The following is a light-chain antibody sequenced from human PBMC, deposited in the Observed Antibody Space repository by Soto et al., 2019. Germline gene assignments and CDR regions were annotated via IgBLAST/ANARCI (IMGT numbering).Light chain of an antibody. CDR2: SAS. V-gene: IGKV3-20*01. Sequence: EIVLTQSPGTLSLSPGERATLSCRASQSVSSHLAWYQQKPGQAPRLLIYSASSRAPGIPDRFSGSGSGTDFTLTISRLEPEDFEVYYCQQYGSSPPLTFGGGTKVESK. CDR1: QSVSSH. CDR3: QQYGSSPPLT. J-gene: IGKJ4*01.